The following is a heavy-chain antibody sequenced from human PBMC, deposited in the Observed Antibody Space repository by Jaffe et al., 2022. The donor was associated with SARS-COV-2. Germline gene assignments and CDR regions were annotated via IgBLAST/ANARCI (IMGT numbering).Heavy chain of an antibody. V-gene: IGHV3-11*01. CDR2: ISSSGSTI. J-gene: IGHJ6*02. Sequence: QVQLVESGGGLVKPGGSLRLSCAASGFTFSDYYMSWIRQAPGKGLEWVSYISSSGSTIYYADSVKGRFTISRDNAKNSLYLQMNSLRAEDTAVYYCASSRYSSSYYYYGMDVWGQGTTVTVSS. CDR3: ASSRYSSSYYYYGMDV. CDR1: GFTFSDYY. D-gene: IGHD6-6*01.